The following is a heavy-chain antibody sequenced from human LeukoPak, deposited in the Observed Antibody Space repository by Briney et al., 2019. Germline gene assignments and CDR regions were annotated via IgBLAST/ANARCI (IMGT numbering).Heavy chain of an antibody. V-gene: IGHV3-74*01. CDR3: ARDKGYSVDY. CDR1: GFTFSNYG. CDR2: LNTDGSST. Sequence: GGSLRLSCEPHGFTFSNYGMHWVRQPPGKGLVWVSRLNTDGSSTNYADSVKGRFTISRDNAKNTLYLQMNSLSAEDTAVYYCARDKGYSVDYWGQGTLVTVSS. J-gene: IGHJ4*02. D-gene: IGHD5-18*01.